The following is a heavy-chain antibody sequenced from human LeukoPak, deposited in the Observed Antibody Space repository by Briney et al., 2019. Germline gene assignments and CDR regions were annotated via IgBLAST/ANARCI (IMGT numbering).Heavy chain of an antibody. V-gene: IGHV4-59*01. D-gene: IGHD3-10*01. CDR2: IYYSGST. Sequence: PSETLSLTCTVSGGSISSYYWSWIRQPPGKGLEWIGYIYYSGSTNYNPSLKSRVTISVDTSKNQFSLKLSSVTAADTAVYYCAREVWFGELTIDYWGQGTLVTVSS. J-gene: IGHJ4*02. CDR3: AREVWFGELTIDY. CDR1: GGSISSYY.